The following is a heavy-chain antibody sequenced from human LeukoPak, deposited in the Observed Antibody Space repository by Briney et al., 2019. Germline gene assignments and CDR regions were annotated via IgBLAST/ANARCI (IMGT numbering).Heavy chain of an antibody. D-gene: IGHD4-17*01. V-gene: IGHV4-39*07. CDR3: ARPDYVGAYFDY. J-gene: IGHJ4*02. CDR2: IYYSGST. Sequence: SETLSLTCTVSGGSISSSSYYRGWIRQPPGKGLEWIGSIYYSGSTYYNPSLKSRVTISVDTSKNQFSLKLSSVTAADTAVYYCARPDYVGAYFDYWGQGTLVTVSS. CDR1: GGSISSSSYY.